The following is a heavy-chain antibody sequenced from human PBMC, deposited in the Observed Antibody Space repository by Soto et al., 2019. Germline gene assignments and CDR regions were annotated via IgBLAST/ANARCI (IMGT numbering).Heavy chain of an antibody. CDR2: ISASGGDT. V-gene: IGHV3-23*01. J-gene: IGHJ4*02. CDR1: GFTFSIYP. Sequence: EVQLLESGGGLLQPGGSLRLSCAASGFTFSIYPMSWVRQAPGKGLEWVSAISASGGDTYYTKSVEGRFTISRDNSKNTLYLQMTSLRAEDTAIYYCAKKRSLHKAPFDYWGQGTLVTVSS. CDR3: AKKRSLHKAPFDY. D-gene: IGHD1-1*01.